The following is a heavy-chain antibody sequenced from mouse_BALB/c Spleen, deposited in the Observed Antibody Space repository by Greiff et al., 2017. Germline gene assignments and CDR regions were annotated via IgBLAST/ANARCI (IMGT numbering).Heavy chain of an antibody. CDR1: GYSITSDYA. V-gene: IGHV3-2*02. D-gene: IGHD1-2*01. J-gene: IGHJ4*01. CDR3: ARERTTATSYAMDY. CDR2: ISYSGST. Sequence: DVQLQESGPGLVKPSQSLSLTCTVTGYSITSDYAWNWIRQFPGNKLEWMGYISYSGSTSYNPSLKSRISITRDTSKNQFFLQLNSVTTEDTATYYCARERTTATSYAMDYWGQGTSVTVSS.